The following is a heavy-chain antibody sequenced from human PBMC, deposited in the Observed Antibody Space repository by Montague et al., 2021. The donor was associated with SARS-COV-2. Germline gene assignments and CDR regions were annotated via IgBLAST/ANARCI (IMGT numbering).Heavy chain of an antibody. CDR2: INHRGST. CDR1: GGSFSGYY. V-gene: IGHV4-34*01. D-gene: IGHD3-22*01. J-gene: IGHJ6*02. CDR3: ARLLKPTMIGVIFTGGPLSASGMDV. Sequence: SETLSLTCAVYGGSFSGYYWSWIRQPPGKGLEWIGEINHRGSTXXXPSXXXRVAISVDTSKNQFSLKLSSVTAADTAVYYCARLLKPTMIGVIFTGGPLSASGMDVWGQGTTVTVSS.